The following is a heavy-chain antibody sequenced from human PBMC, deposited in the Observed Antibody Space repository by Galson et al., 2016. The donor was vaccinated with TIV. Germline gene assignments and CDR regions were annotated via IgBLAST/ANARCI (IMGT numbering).Heavy chain of an antibody. J-gene: IGHJ6*02. D-gene: IGHD2-21*01. CDR1: GFTVSGNY. Sequence: SLRLSCAASGFTVSGNYMTWVSQAPGKGLEWVSLIYSGGSTTYADSVKGRFTISRDNFKNTVYLQMNSLRADDTAVYYCARDRRHCGNECYLYYYYGMDVWGQGTTVTVSS. CDR3: ARDRRHCGNECYLYYYYGMDV. V-gene: IGHV3-66*02. CDR2: IYSGGST.